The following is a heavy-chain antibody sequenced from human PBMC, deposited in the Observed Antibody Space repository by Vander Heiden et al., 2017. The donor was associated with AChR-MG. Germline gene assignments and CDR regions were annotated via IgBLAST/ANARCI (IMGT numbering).Heavy chain of an antibody. CDR2: LNPRDGST. Sequence: QVQLVQSGGEVKRPGASVRVSCKASGYPSTSYYIHWVRQAPGQGLEWMGRLNPRDGSTTYAQKFQGRVSMTWDLSMFTVSMDVTMELSGLTSDDTAVYYCARDRLTVTTPNYTPGPRHWGQGTLVTVSS. D-gene: IGHD4-4*01. V-gene: IGHV1-46*01. J-gene: IGHJ1*01. CDR3: ARDRLTVTTPNYTPGPRH. CDR1: GYPSTSYY.